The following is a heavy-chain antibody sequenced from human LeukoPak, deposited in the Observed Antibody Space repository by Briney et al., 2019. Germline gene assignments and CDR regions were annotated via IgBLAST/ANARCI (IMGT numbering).Heavy chain of an antibody. CDR2: IRYDGSNK. J-gene: IGHJ4*02. CDR3: AKDPALSIAVAGNSDY. V-gene: IGHV3-30*02. Sequence: TGGSLRLSCAASGFSFSRYAMSWVRQAPGKGLEWVAFIRYDGSNKYYADSVKGRFTISRDNSKNTLYLQMNSLRAEDTAVYYCAKDPALSIAVAGNSDYWGQGTLVTVSS. D-gene: IGHD6-19*01. CDR1: GFSFSRYA.